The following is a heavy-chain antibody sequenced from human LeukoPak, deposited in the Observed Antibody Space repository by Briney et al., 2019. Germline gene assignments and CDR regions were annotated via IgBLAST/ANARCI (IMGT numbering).Heavy chain of an antibody. Sequence: GGSLRLSCAASGFTFTNYWMTWVRQAPGKGLEWVANIKQDGSEEYYVDSVKGRFTIPRDDAKNSLYLQMNSLRAEDTAVYYCARGKLWTDYWGQGTLVTVSS. CDR3: ARGKLWTDY. D-gene: IGHD3-16*01. CDR2: IKQDGSEE. CDR1: GFTFTNYW. J-gene: IGHJ4*02. V-gene: IGHV3-7*01.